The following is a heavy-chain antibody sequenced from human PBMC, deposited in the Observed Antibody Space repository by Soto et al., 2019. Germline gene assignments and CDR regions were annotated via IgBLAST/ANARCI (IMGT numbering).Heavy chain of an antibody. CDR3: ARGAIVVVPAATRGWFDP. Sequence: SETLSLTCAVYGGSFSGYYWSWIRQPPGKGLEWIGEINHSGSTNYNPSLKSRVTISVDTSKNQFSLKLSSVTAADTAVYYCARGAIVVVPAATRGWFDPWGQGTLVT. V-gene: IGHV4-34*01. D-gene: IGHD2-2*01. CDR2: INHSGST. CDR1: GGSFSGYY. J-gene: IGHJ5*02.